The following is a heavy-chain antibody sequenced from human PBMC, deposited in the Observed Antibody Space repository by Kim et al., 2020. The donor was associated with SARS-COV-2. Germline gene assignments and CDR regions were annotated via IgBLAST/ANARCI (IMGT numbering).Heavy chain of an antibody. Sequence: GGSLRLSCAASGFTFSSYSMNWVRQAPGKGLEWVSYISSSSSTIYYADSVKGRFTISRDNAKNSLYLQMNSLRDEDTAVYYCARDFGWVAATGYYYYGMDVWGQGTTVTVSS. CDR1: GFTFSSYS. CDR2: ISSSSSTI. D-gene: IGHD2-15*01. CDR3: ARDFGWVAATGYYYYGMDV. V-gene: IGHV3-48*02. J-gene: IGHJ6*02.